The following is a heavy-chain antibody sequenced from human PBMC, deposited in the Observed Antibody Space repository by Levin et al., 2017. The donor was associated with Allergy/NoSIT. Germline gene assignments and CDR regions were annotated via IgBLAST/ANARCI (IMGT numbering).Heavy chain of an antibody. Sequence: GESLKISCAASGFTLSSYAMSWVRQAPGKGLEWVSGSNGNGAGTYYADSVKGRFTISRDNSKNTLYLQMNSLRVEDTAVYYCARQWLGRGYFQHWGQGTQVTVSS. J-gene: IGHJ1*01. CDR3: ARQWLGRGYFQH. CDR2: SNGNGAGT. CDR1: GFTLSSYA. D-gene: IGHD6-19*01. V-gene: IGHV3-23*01.